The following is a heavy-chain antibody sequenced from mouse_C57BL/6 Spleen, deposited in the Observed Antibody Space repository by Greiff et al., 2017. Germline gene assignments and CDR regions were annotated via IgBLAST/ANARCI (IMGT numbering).Heavy chain of an antibody. D-gene: IGHD1-1*01. J-gene: IGHJ2*01. CDR3: ARGRYYGSRDYFDY. Sequence: EVQRVESGGGLVKPGGSLKLSCAASGFTFSDYGMHWVRQAPEKGLEWVAYISSGSSTIYYADTVKGRFTISRDNAKNTLFLQMTSLRSEDTAMYYCARGRYYGSRDYFDYWGQGTTLTVSS. CDR2: ISSGSSTI. CDR1: GFTFSDYG. V-gene: IGHV5-17*01.